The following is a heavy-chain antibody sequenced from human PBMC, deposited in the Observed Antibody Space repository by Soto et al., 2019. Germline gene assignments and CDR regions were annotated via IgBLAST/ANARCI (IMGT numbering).Heavy chain of an antibody. V-gene: IGHV4-59*06. J-gene: IGHJ5*02. CDR3: ARERAMITFGGVIDP. D-gene: IGHD3-16*01. CDR1: GASISSYY. Sequence: PSETLSLTCTVSGASISSYYWSWIRQHPGKGLEWIGYIYYSGSTYYNPSLKSRVTISVDTSKNQFSLKLSSVTAADTAVYYCARERAMITFGGVIDPWGQGTLVTVSS. CDR2: IYYSGST.